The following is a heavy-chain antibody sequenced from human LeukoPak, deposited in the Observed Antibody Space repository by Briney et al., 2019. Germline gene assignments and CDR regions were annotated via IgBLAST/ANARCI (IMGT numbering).Heavy chain of an antibody. Sequence: ASVKVSCKASGYTFTSYGISWVRQAPGQGLEWMGWISAYNGNTNYAQKLQGRVTMTTDTSTSTAYMELRSLRAEDTAVYYCARGAITIFGVVPHYYFDYWGQGTLVTVSS. D-gene: IGHD3-3*01. CDR2: ISAYNGNT. CDR1: GYTFTSYG. J-gene: IGHJ4*02. V-gene: IGHV1-18*01. CDR3: ARGAITIFGVVPHYYFDY.